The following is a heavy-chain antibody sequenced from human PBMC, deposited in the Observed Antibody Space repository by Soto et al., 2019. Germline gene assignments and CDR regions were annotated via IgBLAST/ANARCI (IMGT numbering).Heavy chain of an antibody. CDR1: GYSFTSYW. CDR2: IDPSDSYT. J-gene: IGHJ6*02. CDR3: ARSSYYYDSSGYYSQGVFYYYYYGMDV. Sequence: PGESLKISCNGSGYSFTSYWISWVRQMPGKCLEWMGRIDPSDSYTNYSPSFQGHVTISADKSISTAYLQWSSLKASDTAMYYCARSSYYYDSSGYYSQGVFYYYYYGMDVWGQGTTVTVSS. D-gene: IGHD3-22*01. V-gene: IGHV5-10-1*01.